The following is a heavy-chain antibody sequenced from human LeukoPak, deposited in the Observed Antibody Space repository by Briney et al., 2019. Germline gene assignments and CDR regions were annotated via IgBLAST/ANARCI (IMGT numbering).Heavy chain of an antibody. CDR2: IYYSGST. J-gene: IGHJ4*02. CDR1: GGSISSGGYY. Sequence: SETLSLTCTVSGGSISSGGYYWSWIRQHPGKGLEWIGYIYYSGSTYYNPSLKSRVTISVDTSKNQFSLKLSSVTAADTAVYYCARECANEVTTFGAYYFDYWGQGTLVTVSS. D-gene: IGHD3-16*01. V-gene: IGHV4-31*03. CDR3: ARECANEVTTFGAYYFDY.